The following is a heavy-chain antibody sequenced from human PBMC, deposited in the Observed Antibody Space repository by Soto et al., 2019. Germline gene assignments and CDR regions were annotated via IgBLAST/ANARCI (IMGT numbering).Heavy chain of an antibody. CDR3: ARDPYFDY. CDR1: GFTFNSYP. Sequence: GGSLRLSCAASGFTFNSYPLHWVRQAPGKGLEWVAVISYDGRNDYYGDSVRGRFTISRDNPKNMVYLQMNSLTPEDTAVYYCARDPYFDYWGQGTLVTVSS. V-gene: IGHV3-30*04. CDR2: ISYDGRND. J-gene: IGHJ4*02.